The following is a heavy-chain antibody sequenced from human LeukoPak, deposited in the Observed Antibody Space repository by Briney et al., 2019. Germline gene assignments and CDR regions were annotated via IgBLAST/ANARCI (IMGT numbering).Heavy chain of an antibody. V-gene: IGHV3-7*03. CDR3: ARGSWVTVAY. Sequence: GGSLRLSCAASGFTFSNYWMTWVRQAPGKGLEWVANIKQDGSEKYYVDSVKGRFTISRDNAKNSLYLQMNSLRAEDTAEYYCARGSWVTVAYWGQGTLVTVSS. J-gene: IGHJ4*02. D-gene: IGHD6-19*01. CDR1: GFTFSNYW. CDR2: IKQDGSEK.